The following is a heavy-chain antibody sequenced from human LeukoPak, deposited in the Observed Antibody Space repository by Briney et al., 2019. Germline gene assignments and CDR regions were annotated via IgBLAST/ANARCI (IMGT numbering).Heavy chain of an antibody. CDR3: ARYDYVWGSYRSAFGN. J-gene: IGHJ4*02. V-gene: IGHV3-23*01. Sequence: PGGSLRLSCAASGFTFSSYAMSWVRQAPGKGLEWVSAISGSGGSTHYADSVKGRFIISRDNSKNTLYLQMNSLRAEDTAIYYCARYDYVWGSYRSAFGNWGQGTLVTVSS. D-gene: IGHD3-16*02. CDR1: GFTFSSYA. CDR2: ISGSGGST.